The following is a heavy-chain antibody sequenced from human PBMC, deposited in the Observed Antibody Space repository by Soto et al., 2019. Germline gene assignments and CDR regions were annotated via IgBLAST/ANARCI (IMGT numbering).Heavy chain of an antibody. CDR1: GFTFSNAW. D-gene: IGHD2-15*01. J-gene: IGHJ4*02. Sequence: PGGSLRLSCAASGFTFSNAWMSWVRQAPGKGLEWVAVIWYDGSNKYYADSVKGRFTISRDNSKNTLYLQMNSLRAEDTAVYYCARDLCSGGSCYPFDYWGQGTLVTVSS. V-gene: IGHV3-33*08. CDR2: IWYDGSNK. CDR3: ARDLCSGGSCYPFDY.